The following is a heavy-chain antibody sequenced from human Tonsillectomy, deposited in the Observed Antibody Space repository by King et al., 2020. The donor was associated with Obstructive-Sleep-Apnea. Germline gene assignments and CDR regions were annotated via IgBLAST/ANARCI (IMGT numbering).Heavy chain of an antibody. V-gene: IGHV3-30*04. CDR2: ISYDGRNK. CDR3: GRDFTMITFGGVIVD. Sequence: VQLVESGGGVVQPGRSLRLSCAASGFTFTSYAMHWVRQAPGKGLEWVAVISYDGRNKYYADSVKGRFTISRDNSKNTLYLQMNSLRAEDTAVYYCGRDFTMITFGGVIVDWGQGTLVTVSS. D-gene: IGHD3-16*02. J-gene: IGHJ4*02. CDR1: GFTFTSYA.